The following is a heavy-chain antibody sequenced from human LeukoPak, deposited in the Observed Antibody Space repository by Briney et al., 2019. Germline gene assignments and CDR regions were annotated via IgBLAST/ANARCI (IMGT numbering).Heavy chain of an antibody. CDR1: GFTFSLYT. CDR2: ICSNSRTI. CDR3: ARDRLSGSDWFDP. D-gene: IGHD5-12*01. Sequence: GGSLRLSCAASGFTFSLYTMIWVRQAPGEGLEWVSYICSNSRTIYYADSAEGRFSISRDNAKKSLYLQMNSLRNEDTAVYYCARDRLSGSDWFDPWGQGTLVTVSS. J-gene: IGHJ5*02. V-gene: IGHV3-48*02.